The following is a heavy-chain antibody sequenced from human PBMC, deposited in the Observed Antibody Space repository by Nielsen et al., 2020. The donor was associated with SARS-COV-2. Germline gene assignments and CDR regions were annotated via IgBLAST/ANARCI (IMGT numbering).Heavy chain of an antibody. CDR3: AREYGSGSYYNVVYYYYMDV. CDR2: FDPEDGKT. V-gene: IGHV1-24*01. Sequence: WVRQAPGQGLQWMGGFDPEDGKTIYAQKFQGRITMTEDTSADTAYMELSSLRSEDTAVYYCAREYGSGSYYNVVYYYYMDVWGKGTTVTVSS. J-gene: IGHJ6*03. D-gene: IGHD3-10*01.